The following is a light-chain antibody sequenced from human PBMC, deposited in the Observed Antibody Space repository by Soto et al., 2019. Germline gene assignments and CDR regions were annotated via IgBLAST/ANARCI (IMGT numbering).Light chain of an antibody. V-gene: IGKV3D-15*01. J-gene: IGKJ4*01. CDR3: QQRSSCPLT. CDR2: GAS. Sequence: EIVMTQSPATLSVSPGESATLSCRASQRISTNLAWYQHKRGQAPRLLIYGASTRATGIPARFSGSGSETEFTLTISSLEPEDFAVYYCQQRSSCPLTFGGGTKVDIK. CDR1: QRISTN.